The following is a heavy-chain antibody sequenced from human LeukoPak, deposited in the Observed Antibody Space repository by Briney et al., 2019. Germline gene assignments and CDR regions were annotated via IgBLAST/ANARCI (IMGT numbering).Heavy chain of an antibody. CDR3: TTLPWFNY. V-gene: IGHV1-24*01. J-gene: IGHJ4*02. CDR1: GYTLTEIS. D-gene: IGHD3-10*01. Sequence: AAVKLSCTVSGYTLTEISMYWVRQTPGKGLEWMGGFEPEDGETIYAQKFQGRVTMTDDTSTDTAYMELSSLRSEDTAVYYCTTLPWFNYWGQGSLVTVSS. CDR2: FEPEDGET.